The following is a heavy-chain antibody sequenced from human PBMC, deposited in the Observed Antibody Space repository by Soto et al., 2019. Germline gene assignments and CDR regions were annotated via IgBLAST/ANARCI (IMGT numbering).Heavy chain of an antibody. CDR2: IIPIFGTA. D-gene: IGHD2-2*01. CDR1: GGTFSSYA. CDR3: ARVNQLLIGQNYYGMDV. V-gene: IGHV1-69*13. J-gene: IGHJ6*02. Sequence: ASVKVSCKASGGTFSSYAISWVRQAPGQGLEWMGGIIPIFGTANYAQKFQGRVTITADESTSTAYMELSSLRSEDTAVYYCARVNQLLIGQNYYGMDVWGQGTTVTV.